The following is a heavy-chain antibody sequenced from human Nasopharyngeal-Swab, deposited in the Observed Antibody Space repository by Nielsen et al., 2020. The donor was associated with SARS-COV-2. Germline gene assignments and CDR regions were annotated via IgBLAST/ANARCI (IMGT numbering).Heavy chain of an antibody. CDR1: GFTFSSYW. J-gene: IGHJ6*02. V-gene: IGHV3-7*01. CDR2: IKQDGSEK. CDR3: ARDLHCSGGSCCSYGMDV. Sequence: GESLKISCAASGFTFSSYWMSWVRQAPGKGLEWVANIKQDGSEKYYVDSVKGRFTISRDNAKNSLYLQMNSLRAEDTAVYYCARDLHCSGGSCCSYGMDVWGQGTTVTVSS. D-gene: IGHD2-15*01.